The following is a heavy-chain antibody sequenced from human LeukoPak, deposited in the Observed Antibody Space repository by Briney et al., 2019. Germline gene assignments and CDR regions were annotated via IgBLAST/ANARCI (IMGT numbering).Heavy chain of an antibody. V-gene: IGHV3-23*01. CDR2: ISDRGDNK. D-gene: IGHD6-19*01. J-gene: IGHJ4*02. CDR1: GFTFTNAW. Sequence: GGSLRLSCVDSGFTFTNAWMSWVRQAPGKGLEWVSAISDRGDNKQYTDSVKGRLTISRDNSKNTLYLRMNSLRADDTAVYYCAKSSRYGTGWYGRIDYWGQGTLVTVS. CDR3: AKSSRYGTGWYGRIDY.